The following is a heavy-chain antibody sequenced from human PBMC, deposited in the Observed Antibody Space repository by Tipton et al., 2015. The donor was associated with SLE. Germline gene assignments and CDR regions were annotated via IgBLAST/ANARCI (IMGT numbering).Heavy chain of an antibody. CDR2: IWYDGGNK. V-gene: IGHV3-33*01. CDR1: GFTFSNYG. Sequence: SGFTFSNYGIHWVRQAPGKGLEWVAVIWYDGGNKLYADSVKGRFTISRDNSKNTLYLQMNSLRAEDTAVYYCARELVAGYYGMDVWGQGTTVTVSS. CDR3: ARELVAGYYGMDV. D-gene: IGHD2-15*01. J-gene: IGHJ6*02.